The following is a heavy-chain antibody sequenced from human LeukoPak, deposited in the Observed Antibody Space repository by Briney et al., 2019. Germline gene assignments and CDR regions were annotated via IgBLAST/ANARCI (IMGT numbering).Heavy chain of an antibody. CDR1: GFTFSSYA. Sequence: GGSLRLSCAASGFTFSSYAMHWVRQAPGKGLEWVAVISYDGSNKYYADSVKGRFTISRDNSKNTLYLQMNSLRAEDTAVYYCAREESGVWGQGTTVTVSS. CDR2: ISYDGSNK. J-gene: IGHJ6*02. CDR3: AREESGV. D-gene: IGHD3-10*01. V-gene: IGHV3-30-3*01.